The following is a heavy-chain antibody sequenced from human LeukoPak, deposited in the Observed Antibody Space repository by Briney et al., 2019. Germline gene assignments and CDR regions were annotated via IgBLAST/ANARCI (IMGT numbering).Heavy chain of an antibody. J-gene: IGHJ4*02. CDR2: IFHSGNT. V-gene: IGHV4-38-2*01. CDR1: GFSISSGYF. D-gene: IGHD2-2*01. CDR3: ARRISTRRGETCSSTSCYFDY. Sequence: SETLSLTCAVSGFSISSGYFWAWIRQSPGKGLEWIGSIFHSGNTYYNPSLKSRITISVDTSKNQFSLRLSSVTAADTAVYYCARRISTRRGETCSSTSCYFDYWGQGTLVTVSS.